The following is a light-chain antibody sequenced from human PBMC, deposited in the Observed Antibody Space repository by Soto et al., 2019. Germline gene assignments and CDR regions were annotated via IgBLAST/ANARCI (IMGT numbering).Light chain of an antibody. CDR3: HQYNNWPPKFT. CDR1: QSVSSN. J-gene: IGKJ3*01. V-gene: IGKV3-15*01. Sequence: EIVMTQSPATLSVSPGERATLSCRASQSVSSNLAWYQQKPGQAPRLLIYGASIRASGIPARFSGSGSGTEFTLTISSLQSEDLAVYYCHQYNNWPPKFTFGPGTKVDIK. CDR2: GAS.